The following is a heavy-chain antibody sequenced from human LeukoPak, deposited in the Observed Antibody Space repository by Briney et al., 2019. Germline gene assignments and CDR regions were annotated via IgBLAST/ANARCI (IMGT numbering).Heavy chain of an antibody. CDR3: ASTIVGATYYFDY. J-gene: IGHJ4*02. V-gene: IGHV4-61*02. D-gene: IGHD1-26*01. Sequence: SETLSLTCTVSGGSISSGSYYWSWIRQPAGKGLEWIGRIYTSGSTNYNPSLKSRVTISVGTSKNQFSLKLSSVTAADTAAYYCASTIVGATYYFDYWGQGTLVTVSS. CDR2: IYTSGST. CDR1: GGSISSGSYY.